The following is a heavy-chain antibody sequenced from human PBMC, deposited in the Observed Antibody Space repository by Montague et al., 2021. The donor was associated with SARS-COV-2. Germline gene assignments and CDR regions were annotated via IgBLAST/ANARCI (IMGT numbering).Heavy chain of an antibody. CDR3: AHLIRYYDIFTGIPFDD. V-gene: IGHV2-5*01. D-gene: IGHD3-9*01. CDR1: GFSLSTPNVG. Sequence: PALVKPTQTLTLTCTFSGFSLSTPNVGVAWIRQPPGKALEWLAVIYSNGDKRYSSSLQRRLTITKGTSRNQVVLSLTNVDPLDTATYYCAHLIRYYDIFTGIPFDDWGQGTQVTVSS. CDR2: IYSNGDK. J-gene: IGHJ4*02.